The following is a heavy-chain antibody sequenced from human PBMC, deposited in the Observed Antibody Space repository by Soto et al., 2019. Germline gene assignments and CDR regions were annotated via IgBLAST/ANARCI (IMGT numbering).Heavy chain of an antibody. CDR2: SIPMFGTA. CDR3: AREIDGYYGMDV. V-gene: IGHV1-69*12. Sequence: QVQLVQSGAEVKKPGSSVKVSCKASGGTFSTDSISWVRQAPGQGLEWMGGSIPMFGTANNAQKFQGRVTITAAESTRRAYMELSSLRSEDTAVYFCAREIDGYYGMDVWGQGTTVTVAS. CDR1: GGTFSTDS. J-gene: IGHJ6*01.